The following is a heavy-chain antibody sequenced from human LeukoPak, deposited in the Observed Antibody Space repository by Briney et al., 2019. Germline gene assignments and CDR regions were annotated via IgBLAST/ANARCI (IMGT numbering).Heavy chain of an antibody. CDR2: IYHSGST. Sequence: SETLTLTCIVSGYSFNSGYHWCLIRQPPGKGVEWFGIIYHSGSTYYNPSLKSRVTISIDTSKNQFSLKLNSLTAADTAVYYCARHYLYDTSGDGTYYFDYWGQGTLVTVSS. CDR1: GYSFNSGYH. CDR3: ARHYLYDTSGDGTYYFDY. J-gene: IGHJ4*02. V-gene: IGHV4-38-2*02. D-gene: IGHD3-22*01.